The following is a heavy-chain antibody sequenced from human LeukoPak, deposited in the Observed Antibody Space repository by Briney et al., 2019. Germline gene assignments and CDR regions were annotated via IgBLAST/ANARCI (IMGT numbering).Heavy chain of an antibody. CDR2: IYPGDSET. CDR1: GYSFSDYW. D-gene: IGHD4-17*01. V-gene: IGHV5-51*01. Sequence: GESLKISCKGSGYSFSDYWIGWVRQKPGKGLEWMGLIYPGDSETRYSPSFQGQVSFSVDKSINTAYLQWNSLRASDTATYYCARFDFYGDTRHFDYWGQGTRVTVSS. CDR3: ARFDFYGDTRHFDY. J-gene: IGHJ4*02.